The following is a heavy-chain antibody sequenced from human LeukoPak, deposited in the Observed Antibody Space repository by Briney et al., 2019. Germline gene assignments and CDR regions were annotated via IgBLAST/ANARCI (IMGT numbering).Heavy chain of an antibody. CDR3: AKEVARGAGAYDV. J-gene: IGHJ3*01. CDR2: IWDDGVRK. Sequence: EGSLRLSCAAPGFTFSDYVMHWVRQAPGKGLEWVAMIWDDGVRKYYADSVKGRFTISRDNSKSTMSLELNSLRAEDTAVYYCAKEVARGAGAYDVWGQGTIIIVSS. CDR1: GFTFSDYV. V-gene: IGHV3-33*06.